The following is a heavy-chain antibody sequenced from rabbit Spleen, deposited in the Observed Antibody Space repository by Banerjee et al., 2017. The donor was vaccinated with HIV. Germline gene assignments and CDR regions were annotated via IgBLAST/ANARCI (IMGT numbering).Heavy chain of an antibody. CDR2: INAATAKP. Sequence: QQQLVESGGGLVKPGASLTLTCKASGFSFSNKAVMCWVRQAPGKGLEWIACINAATAKPVYATWAKGRFTISRTSSTTVTLRMTSLTAADRATYFCARDLVAVIGWNFNLWGPGTLVTVS. J-gene: IGHJ4*01. D-gene: IGHD1-1*01. V-gene: IGHV1S45*01. CDR3: ARDLVAVIGWNFNL. CDR1: GFSFSNKAV.